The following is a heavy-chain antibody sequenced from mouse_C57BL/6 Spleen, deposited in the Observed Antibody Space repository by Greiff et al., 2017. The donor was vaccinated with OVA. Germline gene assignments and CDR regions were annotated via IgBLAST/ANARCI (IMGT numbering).Heavy chain of an antibody. CDR3: ARGREGYFDV. CDR1: GYTFTDYY. V-gene: IGHV1-19*01. Sequence: EVQRVESGPVLVKPGASVKMSCKASGYTFTDYYMNWVKQSHGKSLEWIGVINPYNGGTSYNQKFKGKATLTVDKSSSTAYMELNSLTSEDSAVYYCARGREGYFDVWGTGTTVTVSS. CDR2: INPYNGGT. J-gene: IGHJ1*03.